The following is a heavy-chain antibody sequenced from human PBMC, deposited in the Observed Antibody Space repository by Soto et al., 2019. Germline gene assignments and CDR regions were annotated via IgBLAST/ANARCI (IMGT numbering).Heavy chain of an antibody. CDR2: IKRKSDGETT. J-gene: IGHJ3*02. CDR1: GFTFSHVW. CDR3: AADRYCSSNTCPGAFDI. Sequence: EVQLVESGGDLVQPGGSLRLSCAASGFTFSHVWMTWVRQAPGKGLEWVGRIKRKSDGETTDYAAPVKGRFTISRDDSKNTLYLQMNSLKTDDTAVYYCAADRYCSSNTCPGAFDIWGQGTMVSVSA. V-gene: IGHV3-15*01. D-gene: IGHD2-2*01.